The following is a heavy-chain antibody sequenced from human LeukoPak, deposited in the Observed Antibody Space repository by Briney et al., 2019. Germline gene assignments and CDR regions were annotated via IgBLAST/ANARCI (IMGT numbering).Heavy chain of an antibody. V-gene: IGHV3-33*01. CDR2: IWYDGSNK. J-gene: IGHJ4*02. CDR3: ARDRGVSYFDY. D-gene: IGHD3-10*01. CDR1: GFTFSNHG. Sequence: GGSLRLSCAASGFTFSNHGMHWVRQAPGKGLEWVAVIWYDGSNKYYADSVKGRFTISRDNSKNTLYLQVNSLRAEDTAMYYCARDRGVSYFDYWGQGTQVTVSS.